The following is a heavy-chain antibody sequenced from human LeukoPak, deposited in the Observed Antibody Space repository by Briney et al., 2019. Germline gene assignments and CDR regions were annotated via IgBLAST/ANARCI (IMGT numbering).Heavy chain of an antibody. J-gene: IGHJ6*02. D-gene: IGHD3-10*01. CDR2: INHSGST. CDR3: ARTSRHFYGSGTNLTPWPAGMDV. V-gene: IGHV4-34*01. Sequence: SETLSLTCAVYGGSFSGYYWSWIRQPPGKGLEWIGEINHSGSTNYNPSLKSRVTISVDTSKNQFSLKLSSATAADTAVYYCARTSRHFYGSGTNLTPWPAGMDVWGQGTTVTVSS. CDR1: GGSFSGYY.